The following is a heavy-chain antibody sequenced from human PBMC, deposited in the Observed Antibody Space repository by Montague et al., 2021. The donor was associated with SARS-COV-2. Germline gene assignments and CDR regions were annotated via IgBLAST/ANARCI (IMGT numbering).Heavy chain of an antibody. CDR2: IYHNGTT. D-gene: IGHD4-23*01. Sequence: SETLSLTCTVTGGSISSYYWTWIQQPPGRGLESICYIYHNGTTKYNPSLKSRVTISVDTSKNQFSLKLSSVSVADTAVYYCARGGGNSADYYNYTMDVWGPGNTVTVFS. CDR1: GGSISSYY. V-gene: IGHV4-59*01. J-gene: IGHJ6*02. CDR3: ARGGGNSADYYNYTMDV.